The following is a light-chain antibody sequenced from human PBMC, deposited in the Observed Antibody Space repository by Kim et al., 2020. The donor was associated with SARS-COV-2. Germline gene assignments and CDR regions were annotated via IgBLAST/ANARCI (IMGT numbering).Light chain of an antibody. CDR1: QSVSSY. J-gene: IGKJ2*03. CDR2: GAS. V-gene: IGKV3-15*01. CDR3: QQYNNWPLYS. Sequence: VSSGERATLSCRASQSVSSYLAWYQQKPGQAPRLLIYGASTRATGIPARFSGSGSGTEFTLTISSLQSEDFAVYYCQQYNNWPLYSFGQGTKLEI.